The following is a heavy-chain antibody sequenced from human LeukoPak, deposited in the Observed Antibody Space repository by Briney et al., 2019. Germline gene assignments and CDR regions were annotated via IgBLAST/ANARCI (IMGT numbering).Heavy chain of an antibody. Sequence: PGRSLRLSCAASGFTFNNYAMHWVRQPPGKGLEWGAVVTYDGNNQYYADSVKGRFTVSRENSRNTVNLQMNSLRGEDTAVYYCARAPVRGAVAGVDYWGQGTLVTVSP. CDR2: VTYDGNNQ. D-gene: IGHD6-19*01. CDR3: ARAPVRGAVAGVDY. V-gene: IGHV3-30-3*01. CDR1: GFTFNNYA. J-gene: IGHJ4*02.